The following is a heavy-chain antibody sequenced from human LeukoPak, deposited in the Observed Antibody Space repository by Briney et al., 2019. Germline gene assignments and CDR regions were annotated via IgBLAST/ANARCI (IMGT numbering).Heavy chain of an antibody. CDR3: SRGQTMAVVGPKMEMDV. CDR2: VNPNSGDT. J-gene: IGHJ6*02. V-gene: IGHV1-2*04. CDR1: GYTFTGFY. D-gene: IGHD6-19*01. Sequence: GASVKVSCKASGYTFTGFYIHWVRQAPGQGLEWMGWVNPNSGDTNYAQKFQGWVTMTRDTSISTAYMDLSSLRSDDTAAYYCSRGQTMAVVGPKMEMDVWGQGTTVTVSS.